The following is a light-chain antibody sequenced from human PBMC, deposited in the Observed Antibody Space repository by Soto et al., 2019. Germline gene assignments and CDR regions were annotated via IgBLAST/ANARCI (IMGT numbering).Light chain of an antibody. CDR1: SSDVGYYNY. V-gene: IGLV2-14*01. Sequence: QSALTQSASVSGSPGQSITISCTGTSSDVGYYNYVSWYQQHPGKAPKLMIFDVSNRPSGVSNRFSGSKSGNTASLTISGLQAEDEADYYCSSYTRSSTYVFGTGTKVTVL. J-gene: IGLJ1*01. CDR2: DVS. CDR3: SSYTRSSTYV.